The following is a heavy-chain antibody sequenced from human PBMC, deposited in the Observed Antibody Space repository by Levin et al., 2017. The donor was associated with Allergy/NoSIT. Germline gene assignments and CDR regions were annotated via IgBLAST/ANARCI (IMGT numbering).Heavy chain of an antibody. CDR1: GFTFSDYY. CDR3: ARDSPYYGDYPSGFDY. D-gene: IGHD4-17*01. CDR2: ISSSGSTI. Sequence: PGGSLRLSCAASGFTFSDYYMSWIRQAPGKGLEWVSYISSSGSTIYYADSVKGRFTISRDNAKNSLYLQMNSLRAEDTAVYYCARDSPYYGDYPSGFDYWGQGTLVTVSS. J-gene: IGHJ4*02. V-gene: IGHV3-11*01.